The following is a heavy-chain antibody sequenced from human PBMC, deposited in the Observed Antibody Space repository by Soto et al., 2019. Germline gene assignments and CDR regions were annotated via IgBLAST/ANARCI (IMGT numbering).Heavy chain of an antibody. CDR3: ARGGRQYYDILTGYFDY. Sequence: SETLSLTCTVSGGSISSYYWSWIRQPPGKGLEWIGYIYYSGSTNYNPSLKSRVTISVDTSKNQFSLKLSSVTAADTAVYYCARGGRQYYDILTGYFDYWGQGTLVTVSS. V-gene: IGHV4-59*01. J-gene: IGHJ4*02. CDR1: GGSISSYY. CDR2: IYYSGST. D-gene: IGHD3-9*01.